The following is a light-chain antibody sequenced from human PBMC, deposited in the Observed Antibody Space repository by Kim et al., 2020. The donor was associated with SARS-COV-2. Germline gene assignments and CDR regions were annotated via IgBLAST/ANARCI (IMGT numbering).Light chain of an antibody. J-gene: IGLJ3*02. CDR1: SSDIGAYNY. CDR2: DVS. CDR3: SSYTSTSTLWV. Sequence: QSALTQPASVSGSPGQSITISCTGTSSDIGAYNYVSWYQQHPDKAPKLMIYDVSNRPSGVSNRFSGSKSGNTASLTISGLQAEDEADYYCSSYTSTSTLWVFGGGTKVTVL. V-gene: IGLV2-14*03.